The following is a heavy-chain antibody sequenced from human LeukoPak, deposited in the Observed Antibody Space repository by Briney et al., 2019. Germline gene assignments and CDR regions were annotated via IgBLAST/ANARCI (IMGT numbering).Heavy chain of an antibody. CDR3: ARGDYSSSWFPFDY. CDR1: GAPTSAYY. D-gene: IGHD6-13*01. Sequence: PSETLSLTCTVSGAPTSAYYWSWIRQPPGKGLEWIGYIYYSGSTNYNPSLKSRVTISVDTSKNQFSLKLSSVTAADTAVYYCARGDYSSSWFPFDYWGQGTLVTVSS. CDR2: IYYSGST. V-gene: IGHV4-59*01. J-gene: IGHJ4*02.